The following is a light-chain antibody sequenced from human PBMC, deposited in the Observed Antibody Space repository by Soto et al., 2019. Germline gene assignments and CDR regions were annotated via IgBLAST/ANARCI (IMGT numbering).Light chain of an antibody. J-gene: IGKJ1*01. CDR1: QSVSSTS. CDR2: GAS. Sequence: EIVLTQSPGTLSFSPGERATLSCRASQSVSSTSLAWYQQNPGQAPRLLIYGASNRASGIPDRFSGSGSGTDYPLNSRRLEPNVFAVDYCQQYDGSPPRTCGRGTKVEFK. V-gene: IGKV3-20*01. CDR3: QQYDGSPPRT.